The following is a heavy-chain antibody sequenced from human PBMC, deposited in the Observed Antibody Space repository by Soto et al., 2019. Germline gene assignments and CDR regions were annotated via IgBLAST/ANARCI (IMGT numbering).Heavy chain of an antibody. Sequence: GGSLRLSCAASGFTFISYAMSWVRQAPGKGLEWVSAISGSGGSTYYADSVKGRFTISRDNSKNTLYLQMNSLRAEDTAVYYCAKTSYRGRYVWGSYPHWPFDYWGQGTLVTVSS. CDR3: AKTSYRGRYVWGSYPHWPFDY. D-gene: IGHD3-16*02. J-gene: IGHJ4*02. CDR2: ISGSGGST. CDR1: GFTFISYA. V-gene: IGHV3-23*01.